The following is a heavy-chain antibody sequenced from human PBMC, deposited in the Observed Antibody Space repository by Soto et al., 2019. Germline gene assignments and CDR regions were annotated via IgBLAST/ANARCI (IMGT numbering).Heavy chain of an antibody. J-gene: IGHJ6*02. D-gene: IGHD3-22*01. CDR3: NYYDSSGPPLNSYYYYGMDV. CDR2: IIPIFGTA. CDR1: GFTFSSYA. Sequence: QVQLVESGGGVVQPGRSLRLSCAASGFTFSSYAISWVRQAPGQGLEWMGGIIPIFGTANYAQKFQGRVTITADESTSTAYMELSSLRSEDTTVYYCNYYDSSGPPLNSYYYYGMDVWGQGTTVTVSS. V-gene: IGHV1-69*01.